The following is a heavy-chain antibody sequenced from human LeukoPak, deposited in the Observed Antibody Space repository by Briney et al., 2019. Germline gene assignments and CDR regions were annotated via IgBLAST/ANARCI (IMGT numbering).Heavy chain of an antibody. V-gene: IGHV1-2*02. Sequence: ASVKVSCKASGYGFSDYYMHWVRQAPGQGLEYMRWINPNSGDNSCAQKFQGRVSMTRDTSITTLYMELTSLRSDDTAVYFCARGGGIQSCGGKTCFRGFVYWGQGTLVTVSS. CDR2: INPNSGDN. D-gene: IGHD2-21*01. CDR1: GYGFSDYY. CDR3: ARGGGIQSCGGKTCFRGFVY. J-gene: IGHJ4*02.